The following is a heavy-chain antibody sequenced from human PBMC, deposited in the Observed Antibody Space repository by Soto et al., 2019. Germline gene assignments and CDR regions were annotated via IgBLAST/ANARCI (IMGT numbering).Heavy chain of an antibody. J-gene: IGHJ5*02. CDR1: GGSISSYY. CDR3: ARGRLGYCISTSCYPNWFDP. CDR2: IYYSGST. V-gene: IGHV4-59*08. Sequence: NPSETLSLTCTVSGGSISSYYWSWIRQPPGKGLEWIGYIYYSGSTNYNPSLKSRVTISVDTSKNQFSLKPSSVTAADTAVYYCARGRLGYCISTSCYPNWFDPWGQGTLVTVSS. D-gene: IGHD2-2*01.